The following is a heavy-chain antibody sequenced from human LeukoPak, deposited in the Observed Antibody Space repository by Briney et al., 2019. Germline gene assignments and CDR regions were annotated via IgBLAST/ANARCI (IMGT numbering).Heavy chain of an antibody. Sequence: PSETLSLTCTVSDGSISNYYWSWIRQPPGKGLECFRYIYYNGATTYNPSLKSRITISVDTSKNQFSLKLSSVTAADTAVYYCARVGSGYGSYFDYWGQGTLVTVSS. J-gene: IGHJ4*02. V-gene: IGHV4-59*01. D-gene: IGHD3-22*01. CDR2: IYYNGAT. CDR3: ARVGSGYGSYFDY. CDR1: DGSISNYY.